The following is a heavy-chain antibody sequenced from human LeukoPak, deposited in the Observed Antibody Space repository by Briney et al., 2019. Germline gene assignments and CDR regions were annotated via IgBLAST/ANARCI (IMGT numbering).Heavy chain of an antibody. CDR3: TRDSGSGWYEAHFDP. CDR2: IQYDGSIK. CDR1: GFTFNTYG. V-gene: IGHV3-30*02. D-gene: IGHD6-19*01. J-gene: IGHJ5*02. Sequence: GGSLRLSCAASGFTFNTYGIHWVRQAPGKGLEWVAFIQYDGSIKYYGDSVKGRFTISRDNSKNTLYLQMNILRTENTAVYYCTRDSGSGWYEAHFDPWGQGTLVTVSS.